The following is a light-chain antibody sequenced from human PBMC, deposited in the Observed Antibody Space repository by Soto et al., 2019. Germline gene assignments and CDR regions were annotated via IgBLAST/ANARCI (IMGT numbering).Light chain of an antibody. Sequence: EIVLTQSPATLSLSPGERATLSCRASQSVSSYLAWYQQKPGQAPRLLIYDASNRATGIPARFSGSGSGTDFTLTISSLEPEDFATYSCQQSYSPPYTFGQGTKLEIK. CDR3: QQSYSPPYT. CDR2: DAS. V-gene: IGKV3-11*01. J-gene: IGKJ2*01. CDR1: QSVSSY.